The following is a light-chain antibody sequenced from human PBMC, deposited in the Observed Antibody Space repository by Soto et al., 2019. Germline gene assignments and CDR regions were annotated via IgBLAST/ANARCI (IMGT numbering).Light chain of an antibody. CDR2: DAS. V-gene: IGKV1-5*01. J-gene: IGKJ1*01. CDR1: QSISSW. Sequence: DIQMTQSPSALSASVGDRATITCRASQSISSWLAWYQQKPGKAPKLLIYDASTLQSGVPSRYSGSGSGTEFTLTISSLQREDFGIYYCQQYENYWTFGQGTKVEIK. CDR3: QQYENYWT.